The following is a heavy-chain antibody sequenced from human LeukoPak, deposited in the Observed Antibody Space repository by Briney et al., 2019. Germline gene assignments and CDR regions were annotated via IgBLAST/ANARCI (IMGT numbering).Heavy chain of an antibody. J-gene: IGHJ4*02. CDR1: GFTFSSHA. CDR2: ISGSSGST. Sequence: PGESLRLSCAASGFTFSSHAVSWVRQAPGKGLEWVSAISGSSGSTYYADSVKGRFTISRDNSKNTLYLQMNSLRAEDTAVYYCAKDYDILTGSEYWGQGTLVTVSS. CDR3: AKDYDILTGSEY. D-gene: IGHD3-9*01. V-gene: IGHV3-23*01.